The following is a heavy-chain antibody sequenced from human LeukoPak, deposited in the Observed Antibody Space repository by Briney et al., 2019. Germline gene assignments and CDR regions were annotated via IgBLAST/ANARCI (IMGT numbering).Heavy chain of an antibody. Sequence: SETLSLTCAVYGGSFSGYYWSWIRQPPGKGLEWIGEINHSGSTNYNPSLKSRVTISVDTSKNQFSLKLSSVTAADTAVYYCARGADSSGYYYVPYYFDYWGQGTLVTVSS. V-gene: IGHV4-34*01. CDR3: ARGADSSGYYYVPYYFDY. CDR1: GGSFSGYY. D-gene: IGHD3-22*01. CDR2: INHSGST. J-gene: IGHJ4*02.